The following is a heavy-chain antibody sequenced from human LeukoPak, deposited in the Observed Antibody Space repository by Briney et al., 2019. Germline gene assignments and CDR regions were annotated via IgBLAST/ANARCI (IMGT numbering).Heavy chain of an antibody. V-gene: IGHV4-59*08. CDR3: ARFSAAADRGGDY. Sequence: PSETLSLTCTVSGGSISSYYWSWIRQPPGKGLEWIGYIYYSRSTNYNPSLKSRVTISVDTSKNQFSLKLSSVTAADTAVYYCARFSAAADRGGDYWGQGTLVTVSS. D-gene: IGHD6-13*01. J-gene: IGHJ4*02. CDR1: GGSISSYY. CDR2: IYYSRST.